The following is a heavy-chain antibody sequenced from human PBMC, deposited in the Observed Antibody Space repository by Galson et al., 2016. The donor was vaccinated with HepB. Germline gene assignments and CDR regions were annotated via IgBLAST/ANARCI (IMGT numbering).Heavy chain of an antibody. CDR1: RDSFTGYW. Sequence: QSGAEVKKPGESLKISCQGSRDSFTGYWIAWVRQMPGKGLEWMGIIYPGDSDAKYSPSFQGHVTLSADKSTTTAYLQWSSLTVADSAIYYCARVMVRGTHCLDVWGQGTTVTVPS. CDR3: ARVMVRGTHCLDV. D-gene: IGHD3-10*01. J-gene: IGHJ6*02. CDR2: IYPGDSDA. V-gene: IGHV5-51*01.